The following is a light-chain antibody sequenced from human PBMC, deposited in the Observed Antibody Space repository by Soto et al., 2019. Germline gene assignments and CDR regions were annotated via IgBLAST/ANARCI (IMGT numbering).Light chain of an antibody. V-gene: IGKV1-5*01. CDR3: QEYSTYSHT. Sequence: DIQMTQSPSTLSASLGDRVTITCRASQSVSNWLAWYQQKPGKAPNLLIYDASNLESGVPSRFSGSGSGTEFILTISSLQPDDFASYYCQEYSTYSHTFGQGTKVEIK. CDR1: QSVSNW. J-gene: IGKJ1*01. CDR2: DAS.